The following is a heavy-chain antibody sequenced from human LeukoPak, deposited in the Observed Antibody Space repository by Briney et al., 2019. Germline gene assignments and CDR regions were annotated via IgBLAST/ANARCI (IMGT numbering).Heavy chain of an antibody. Sequence: SQTLSLTCAISGDSVSSNSVAWNWIRQSPSRGPEWLGRTYYRSKWYIDSADSVKSRITISPDTSKNQFSLQLNSMTPEDTAIYYCARGRVSAFDIWGQGTMVTVSS. CDR1: GDSVSSNSVA. CDR2: TYYRSKWYI. J-gene: IGHJ3*02. V-gene: IGHV6-1*01. D-gene: IGHD2-8*01. CDR3: ARGRVSAFDI.